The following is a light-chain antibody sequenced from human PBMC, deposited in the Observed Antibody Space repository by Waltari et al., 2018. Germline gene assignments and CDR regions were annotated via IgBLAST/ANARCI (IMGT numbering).Light chain of an antibody. CDR3: QVWDSSSDHPWV. V-gene: IGLV3-21*04. J-gene: IGLJ3*02. CDR1: NIETKS. Sequence: SYVLTQPPSMSVPPGETASISCGGYNIETKSVHWYQQRPGQAPVLVMYYDSDRPSGIPERFSGSNTGDTATLTIGRIEAGDEADYYCQVWDSSSDHPWVFGGGTKLTVL. CDR2: YDS.